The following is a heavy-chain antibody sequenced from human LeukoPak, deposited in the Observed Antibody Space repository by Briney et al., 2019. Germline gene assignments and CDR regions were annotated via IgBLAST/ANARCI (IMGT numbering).Heavy chain of an antibody. CDR2: INAGNGNT. Sequence: GASVKVSCKASGYTFTSYAMHWVRQAPGQRLEWMGWINAGNGNTKYSQKFQGRVTITRDTSASTAYMELSSLRSEDTAVYYCAREVEGWFGEQGYFDYWGQGTLVTVSS. CDR1: GYTFTSYA. V-gene: IGHV1-3*01. CDR3: AREVEGWFGEQGYFDY. J-gene: IGHJ4*02. D-gene: IGHD3-10*01.